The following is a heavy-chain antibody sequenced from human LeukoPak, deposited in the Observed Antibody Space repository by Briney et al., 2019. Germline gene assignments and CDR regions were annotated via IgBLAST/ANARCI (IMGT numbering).Heavy chain of an antibody. Sequence: SETLSLTCAVYGGSFSGYYWSWIRQPPGKGLEWIGEINHSGSTNYNPSLKSRVTISVDTSKNQFSLKLSSVTAADTAVYYCARGLVSNYVPLWAYYYYGMDVWGQGTTVTVSS. V-gene: IGHV4-34*01. CDR1: GGSFSGYY. CDR3: ARGLVSNYVPLWAYYYYGMDV. D-gene: IGHD4-11*01. J-gene: IGHJ6*02. CDR2: INHSGST.